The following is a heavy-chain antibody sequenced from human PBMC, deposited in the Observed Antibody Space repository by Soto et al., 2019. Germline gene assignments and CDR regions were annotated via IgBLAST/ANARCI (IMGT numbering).Heavy chain of an antibody. D-gene: IGHD3-9*01. V-gene: IGHV3-23*01. J-gene: IGHJ6*02. CDR1: GFTFSSYA. CDR3: AKDEIVTGYYNPYYYGMDV. Sequence: PGGSLRLSCAASGFTFSSYAMSWVRQAPGKGLEWVSAISGSGGSTYYADSVKGRFTISRGNSKNTLYLQMNSLRAEDTAVYYCAKDEIVTGYYNPYYYGMDVWGQGTTVTVSS. CDR2: ISGSGGST.